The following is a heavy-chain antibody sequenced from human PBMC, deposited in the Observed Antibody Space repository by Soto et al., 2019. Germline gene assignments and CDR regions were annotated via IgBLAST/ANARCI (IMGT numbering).Heavy chain of an antibody. Sequence: GGSLRLSCAASGFTFSSYALSWVRQGPGKGLEWVSGISTSGVTYYANSVKGRFTISRDNSKDTLYLEMNSLRVDDTAVYYCAKDESYSSRSYGMDVWGQGTTVTV. V-gene: IGHV3-23*01. CDR3: AKDESYSSRSYGMDV. CDR2: ISTSGVT. J-gene: IGHJ6*02. CDR1: GFTFSSYA. D-gene: IGHD6-19*01.